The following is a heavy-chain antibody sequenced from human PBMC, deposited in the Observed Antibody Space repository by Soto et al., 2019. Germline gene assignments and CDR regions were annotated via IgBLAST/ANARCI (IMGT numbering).Heavy chain of an antibody. CDR1: GGSIRGYY. V-gene: IGHV4-59*01. CDR3: ARSRGGYFDY. J-gene: IGHJ4*02. D-gene: IGHD3-16*01. CDR2: IYYSGST. Sequence: PSETLSLTCTVSGGSIRGYYWSWIRQPPGKGLEWIGYIYYSGSTNYNPSLKRRVTISVDTSKNQFSLKLSSVTAADTAVYYCARSRGGYFDYWGQGTLVTVS.